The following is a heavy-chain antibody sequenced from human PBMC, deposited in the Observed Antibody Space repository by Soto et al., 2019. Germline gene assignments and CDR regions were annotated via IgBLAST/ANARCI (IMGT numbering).Heavy chain of an antibody. CDR2: ISASNGNT. V-gene: IGHV1-18*01. D-gene: IGHD1-26*01. CDR3: ARGSESWELIYYGMEV. J-gene: IGHJ6*02. CDR1: GYTFTSYG. Sequence: ASVKVSCKASGYTFTSYGIRWVRPARGQGLEWLGWISASNGNTNYAQKLQGRVTMTADTSTSTAYMQLRSLRSDNTAVYYGARGSESWELIYYGMEVGGQGPTVTVS.